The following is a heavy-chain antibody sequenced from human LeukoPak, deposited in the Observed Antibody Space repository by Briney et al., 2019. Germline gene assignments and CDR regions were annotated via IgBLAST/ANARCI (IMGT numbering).Heavy chain of an antibody. Sequence: ASVKVSCKASGYTFTSYDINWVRQATGQGLEWMGWMNPNSGNTGYAQKFQGRVTMTRNTSISTAYMELSSLRSEDTAVYYCARVQRRGQGLDYWGQGTLVTVSS. CDR1: GYTFTSYD. V-gene: IGHV1-8*01. CDR3: ARVQRRGQGLDY. J-gene: IGHJ4*02. CDR2: MNPNSGNT.